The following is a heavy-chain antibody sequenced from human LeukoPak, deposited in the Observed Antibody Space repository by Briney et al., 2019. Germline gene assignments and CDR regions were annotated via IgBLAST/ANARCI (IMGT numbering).Heavy chain of an antibody. CDR3: ARDTYDRTRQLGYFDY. CDR1: GFIFSDYA. J-gene: IGHJ4*02. CDR2: ISYDATNE. Sequence: GKSLRLSCVASGFIFSDYAMHWVRQAPGKGLEWMAIISYDATNEYHADSVKGRFTISRDNSKNTLYLQMNSLIPEDTAVYYCARDTYDRTRQLGYFDYWGQGTLVTVSS. V-gene: IGHV3-30*04. D-gene: IGHD1-1*01.